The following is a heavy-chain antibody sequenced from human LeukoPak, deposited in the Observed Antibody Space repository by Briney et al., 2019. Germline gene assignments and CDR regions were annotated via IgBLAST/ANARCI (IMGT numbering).Heavy chain of an antibody. CDR3: AREHFQEYYFDY. D-gene: IGHD2/OR15-2a*01. CDR1: GFTFSSYG. Sequence: GGSLRLSCAASGFTFSSYGMHWVRQAPGKGLVWVAVIWYDGSNKYYADSVKGRFTISRDNSKNTLYLQMNSLRAEDTAVYYCAREHFQEYYFDYWGEGTLVTVSS. V-gene: IGHV3-33*01. CDR2: IWYDGSNK. J-gene: IGHJ4*02.